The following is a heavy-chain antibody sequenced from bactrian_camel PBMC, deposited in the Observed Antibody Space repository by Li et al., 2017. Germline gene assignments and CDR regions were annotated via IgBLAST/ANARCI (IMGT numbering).Heavy chain of an antibody. J-gene: IGHJ4*01. V-gene: IGHV3S1*01. D-gene: IGHD2*01. CDR2: INTCTRLT. Sequence: VQLVESGGGAVQPGGSLRLSCVVSGHTYGCACVGWFSQAPGKERKGIATINTCTRLTYYDQSVRGRFTISQDSTKNTFDLQMNNMKPEDTAMYYCAADEDPAGGYCYGSGNRGQGTQVTVS. CDR1: GHTYGCAC. CDR3: AADEDPAGGYCYGSGN.